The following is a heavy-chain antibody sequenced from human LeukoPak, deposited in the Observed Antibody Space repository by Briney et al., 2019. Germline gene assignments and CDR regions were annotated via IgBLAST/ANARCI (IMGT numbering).Heavy chain of an antibody. CDR3: ARSADRSGYFREITLYYFDY. J-gene: IGHJ4*02. D-gene: IGHD3-22*01. CDR1: GFTFSSYW. Sequence: GGSLRLSCAASGFTFSSYWMNWARQAPGKGLEWVASINHNGNVNYYVDSVKGRFTISRDNAKNSLYLQMNSLRAEDTAVYYCARSADRSGYFREITLYYFDYWGQGTLVTVSS. CDR2: INHNGNVN. V-gene: IGHV3-7*03.